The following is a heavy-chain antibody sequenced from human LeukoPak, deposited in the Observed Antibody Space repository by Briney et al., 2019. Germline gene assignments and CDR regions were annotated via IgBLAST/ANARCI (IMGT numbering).Heavy chain of an antibody. CDR2: ISAYNGNT. J-gene: IGHJ4*02. Sequence: ASVKVSCKASGYTFTSYGISWVRQAPGQGLEWMGWISAYNGNTNYAQKLQGRVTMTTDTSTSTAYMELRSLRSDDTAVYYCARDPYVDTAMVYYFDYWGQGTLVTVSS. CDR3: ARDPYVDTAMVYYFDY. CDR1: GYTFTSYG. D-gene: IGHD5-18*01. V-gene: IGHV1-18*01.